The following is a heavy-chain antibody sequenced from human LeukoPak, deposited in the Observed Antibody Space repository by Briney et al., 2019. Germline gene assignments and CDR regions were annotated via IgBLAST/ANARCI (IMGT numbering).Heavy chain of an antibody. J-gene: IGHJ4*02. D-gene: IGHD3-22*01. CDR2: ISGSDGRT. V-gene: IGHV3-23*01. CDR3: AKSQEDDSSGYYYSNFDC. Sequence: GGSLRLSCAASGFTFRTYPMSWVRQAPGKGLQWVSAISGSDGRTAYADSVKGRFTISRDNSKNTLYLQMNSLRVEDTAVYYCAKSQEDDSSGYYYSNFDCWGQGTLVTVSS. CDR1: GFTFRTYP.